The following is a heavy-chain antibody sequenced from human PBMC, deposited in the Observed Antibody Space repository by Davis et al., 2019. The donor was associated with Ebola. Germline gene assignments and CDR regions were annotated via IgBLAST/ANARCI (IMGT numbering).Heavy chain of an antibody. CDR3: ATDMWYGHSLSWGHFDF. D-gene: IGHD3-10*01. CDR2: FDPEDIKT. V-gene: IGHV1-24*01. J-gene: IGHJ1*01. CDR1: GYTLTEFS. Sequence: AASVKVSCKVSGYTLTEFSVHWVRQAPGKGLEWLGGFDPEDIKTIYAQKFQGRLTMTEDASTDTAYMELSSLRSEDTAIYYCATDMWYGHSLSWGHFDFWGQGTLVTVSS.